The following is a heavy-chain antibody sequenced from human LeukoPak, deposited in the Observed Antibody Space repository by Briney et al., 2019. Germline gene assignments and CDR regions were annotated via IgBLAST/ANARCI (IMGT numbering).Heavy chain of an antibody. D-gene: IGHD6-13*01. CDR1: GFTFSSYD. CDR2: IGTAGDT. CDR3: ARVSRAAAGWSNFDY. J-gene: IGHJ4*02. V-gene: IGHV3-13*01. Sequence: GGSLRLSCAASGFTFSSYDMHWVRQATGKGLEWVSAIGTAGDTYYPGSVKGRFTISRGNAKNSLYLQMNSLRAGDTAVYYCARVSRAAAGWSNFDYWGQGTLVTVSS.